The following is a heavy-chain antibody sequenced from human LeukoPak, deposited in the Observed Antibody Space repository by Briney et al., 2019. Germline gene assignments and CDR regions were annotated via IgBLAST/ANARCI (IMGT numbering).Heavy chain of an antibody. D-gene: IGHD6-19*01. CDR3: ATVNSSGWSYFDY. Sequence: ASVKVSCKASGGTFSSYAISWVRQAPGQGLEWMGGFDPEDGETIYAQKFQGRVTMTEDTSTDTAYMELSSLRSEDTAVYYCATVNSSGWSYFDYWGQGTLVTVSS. CDR1: GGTFSSYA. J-gene: IGHJ4*02. V-gene: IGHV1-24*01. CDR2: FDPEDGET.